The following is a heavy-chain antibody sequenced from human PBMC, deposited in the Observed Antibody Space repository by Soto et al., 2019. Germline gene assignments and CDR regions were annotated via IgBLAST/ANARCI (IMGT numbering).Heavy chain of an antibody. CDR1: GLTFSDAW. D-gene: IGHD6-25*01. J-gene: IGHJ3*02. V-gene: IGHV3-23*01. Sequence: GGSLRLSCAVSGLTFSDAWLSWVRQAPGKGLEWVAAISSSGDSRYYADSVNGRFTISRDNSKNTLYLQMNSLRAEDSAIYYCAKDKRLPHDVFDIWGQGTMVTVSS. CDR2: ISSSGDSR. CDR3: AKDKRLPHDVFDI.